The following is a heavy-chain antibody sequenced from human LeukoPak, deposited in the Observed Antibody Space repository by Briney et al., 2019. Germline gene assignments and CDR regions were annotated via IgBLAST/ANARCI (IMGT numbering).Heavy chain of an antibody. Sequence: SETLSLTCSVSGGSISSSTYWWAWIRQPPGKGLEWIGSIYYSGSTHYNPSLKSRVTISVDTSNNQFSLKLTSVTAADTAVYYCARQYGSRFWFFDNWGQGTLVTVSS. CDR1: GGSISSSTYW. V-gene: IGHV4-39*01. CDR2: IYYSGST. CDR3: ARQYGSRFWFFDN. J-gene: IGHJ4*02. D-gene: IGHD3-10*01.